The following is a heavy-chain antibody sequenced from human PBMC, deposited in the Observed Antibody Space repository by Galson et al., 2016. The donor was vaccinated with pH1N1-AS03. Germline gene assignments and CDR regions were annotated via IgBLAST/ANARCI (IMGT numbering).Heavy chain of an antibody. CDR2: IRSKAYGGTT. CDR1: GFTFGDYA. Sequence: SLRLSCAASGFTFGDYAMSWFRQAPGKGLEWVGFIRSKAYGGTTQYAASVRGRFTVSRDDSKSIAYLQMNSLKTEDTAVYYCRMIVHFHIWGQGTMVTVSS. V-gene: IGHV3-49*03. D-gene: IGHD3-22*01. J-gene: IGHJ3*02. CDR3: RMIVHFHI.